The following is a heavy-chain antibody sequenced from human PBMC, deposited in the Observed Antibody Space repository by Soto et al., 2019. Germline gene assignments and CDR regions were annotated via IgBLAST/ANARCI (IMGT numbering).Heavy chain of an antibody. CDR1: GYTFTSYA. J-gene: IGHJ5*02. CDR2: INAGNGNT. V-gene: IGHV1-3*01. D-gene: IGHD3-9*01. Sequence: ASVKVSCKASGYTFTSYAMHWVRQAPGQRLEWMGWINAGNGNTKYPQKFQGRVTITRDTSASTAYMELSSLRSEDTAVYYCARDGPLRYFDWLLSPWGQGTLVTVSS. CDR3: ARDGPLRYFDWLLSP.